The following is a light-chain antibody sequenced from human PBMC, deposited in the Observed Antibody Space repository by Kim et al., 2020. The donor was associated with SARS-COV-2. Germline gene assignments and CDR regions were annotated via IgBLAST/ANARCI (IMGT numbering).Light chain of an antibody. Sequence: QPVLTHSPSASASLGASVKLTCTLSSGHSSYAIAWHQQQPEKGPRYLMKLNSDGSHSRGDGIPDRFSGSSSGAERYLTISSLQSEDEGDYYCQTWGTGVRIFGGGTQLTVL. J-gene: IGLJ2*01. CDR2: LNSDGSH. V-gene: IGLV4-69*01. CDR3: QTWGTGVRI. CDR1: SGHSSYA.